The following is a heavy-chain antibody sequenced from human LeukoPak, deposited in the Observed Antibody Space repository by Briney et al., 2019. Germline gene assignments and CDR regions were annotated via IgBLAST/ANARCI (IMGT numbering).Heavy chain of an antibody. CDR1: GFIFSNYG. J-gene: IGHJ4*02. CDR2: IWSDGSKK. Sequence: GGSLRLSCAASGFIFSNYGFHWVRQAPAKGLEWVALIWSDGSKKYYTDSVKGRFTISRDDSKNTLFLQMNSLRAEDMAVYYCARDIGTWPNSLFDYWGQGNLVTVSS. D-gene: IGHD4-23*01. V-gene: IGHV3-33*01. CDR3: ARDIGTWPNSLFDY.